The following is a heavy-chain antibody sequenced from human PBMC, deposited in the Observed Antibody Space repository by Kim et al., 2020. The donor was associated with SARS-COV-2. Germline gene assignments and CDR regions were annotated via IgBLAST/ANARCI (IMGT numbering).Heavy chain of an antibody. D-gene: IGHD2-15*01. J-gene: IGHJ4*02. Sequence: SVKVSCKASGGTFSSYAISWVRQAPGQGLEWMGGIIPIFGTANYAQKFQGRVTITADESTSTAYMELSSLRSEDTAVYYCAREGVRGYVILDWGQGTLVTVSS. CDR2: IIPIFGTA. CDR3: AREGVRGYVILD. CDR1: GGTFSSYA. V-gene: IGHV1-69*13.